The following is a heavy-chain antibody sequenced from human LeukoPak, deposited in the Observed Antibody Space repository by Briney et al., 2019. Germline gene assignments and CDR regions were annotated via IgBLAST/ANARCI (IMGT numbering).Heavy chain of an antibody. D-gene: IGHD5-18*01. V-gene: IGHV1-69*13. J-gene: IGHJ4*02. CDR2: IIPIFGTA. Sequence: SVKVSCKVSGYTLTELSMHWVRQAPGQGLEWMGGIIPIFGTANYAQKFQGRVTITADESTSTAYMELSSLRSEDTAVYYCARGATYSSYYFDYWGQGTLVTVSS. CDR1: GYTLTELS. CDR3: ARGATYSSYYFDY.